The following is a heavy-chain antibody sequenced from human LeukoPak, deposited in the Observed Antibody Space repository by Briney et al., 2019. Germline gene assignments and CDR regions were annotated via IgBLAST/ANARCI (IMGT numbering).Heavy chain of an antibody. J-gene: IGHJ3*02. D-gene: IGHD1-26*01. CDR2: IIPIFGTA. CDR3: ARERIVGTIGAFDI. Sequence: SVKVSCKAFGGTFSSYAISWVRQAPGQGLEWMGGIIPIFGTANYAQKFQGRVTITADESTSTAYMELSSLRSEDTAVYYCARERIVGTIGAFDIWGQGTMVTVSS. V-gene: IGHV1-69*13. CDR1: GGTFSSYA.